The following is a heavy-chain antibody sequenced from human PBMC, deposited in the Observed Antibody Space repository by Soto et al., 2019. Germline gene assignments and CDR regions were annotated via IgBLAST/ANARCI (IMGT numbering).Heavy chain of an antibody. Sequence: QVQLVESGGGVVQPGRSLRLSCAASGFTFSSYGMHWVRQAPCKGLEWVAVIWYDGSNKYYADSVKGRFTISRDNSKNTRYLQMNSLRAEDTAVYYCARDGYGSGSYGMDVWGQGTTVTVSS. D-gene: IGHD3-10*01. V-gene: IGHV3-33*01. CDR3: ARDGYGSGSYGMDV. CDR1: GFTFSSYG. J-gene: IGHJ6*02. CDR2: IWYDGSNK.